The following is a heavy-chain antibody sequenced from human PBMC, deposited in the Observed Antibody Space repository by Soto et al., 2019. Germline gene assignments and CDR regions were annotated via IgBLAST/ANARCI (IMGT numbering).Heavy chain of an antibody. D-gene: IGHD3-10*01. CDR3: ASMGYHYGSGSYPLDY. Sequence: QVQLQESGPGLVKPSETLSLTCTVSGGSISSYYWTWIRQPPGKGLEWIGFIYNSGSTHYNPSLRSGVTISVDTSTTQFSLRLRSVPAADTAVYYCASMGYHYGSGSYPLDYWGQGTLVTVSS. CDR1: GGSISSYY. V-gene: IGHV4-59*08. J-gene: IGHJ4*02. CDR2: IYNSGST.